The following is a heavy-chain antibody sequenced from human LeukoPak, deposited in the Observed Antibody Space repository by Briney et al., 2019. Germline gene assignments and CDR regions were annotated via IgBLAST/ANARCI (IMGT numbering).Heavy chain of an antibody. J-gene: IGHJ4*02. D-gene: IGHD3-22*01. Sequence: PGGSLRLSCAASGFTFSSYGMHWVRQAPGKGLEWVAFIRYDGSNKYYADSVKGRFTISRDNSKNTLYLQMNSLRAEDTAVYYCAKDQGHSSGPFDYWGQGTLVTVSS. CDR1: GFTFSSYG. CDR2: IRYDGSNK. V-gene: IGHV3-30*02. CDR3: AKDQGHSSGPFDY.